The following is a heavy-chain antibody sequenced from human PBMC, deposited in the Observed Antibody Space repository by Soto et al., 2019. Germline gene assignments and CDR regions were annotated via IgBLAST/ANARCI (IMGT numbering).Heavy chain of an antibody. D-gene: IGHD6-13*01. V-gene: IGHV4-30-4*01. Sequence: SETLSLTCTVSGGSISSGDYYWSWVRQPPGKGLEWIGYIYHSGSTYYNPSLKSRVTISVDTPKNQFSLNLSSVTAADTAVYYCARGYIPAAGSIDYWGQGTLVTVSS. CDR1: GGSISSGDYY. CDR2: IYHSGST. CDR3: ARGYIPAAGSIDY. J-gene: IGHJ4*02.